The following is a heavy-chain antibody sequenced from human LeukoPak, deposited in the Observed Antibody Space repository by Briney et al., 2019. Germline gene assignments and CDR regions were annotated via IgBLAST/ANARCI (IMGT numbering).Heavy chain of an antibody. CDR3: AKDGFLGYLLPYYFDH. Sequence: GSLRLSCAASGFTFSTYAIHWVRQAPGKGLEWVAFIRSDGSNQYYADSARGRFSISRDNSKNTLYLQMNSLRAEDTAVYYCAKDGFLGYLLPYYFDHWGQGALVTVSS. V-gene: IGHV3-30*02. D-gene: IGHD3-3*01. J-gene: IGHJ4*02. CDR2: IRSDGSNQ. CDR1: GFTFSTYA.